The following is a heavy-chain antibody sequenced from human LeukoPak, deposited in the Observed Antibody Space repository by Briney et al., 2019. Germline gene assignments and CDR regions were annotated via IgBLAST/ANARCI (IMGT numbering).Heavy chain of an antibody. D-gene: IGHD2-2*01. J-gene: IGHJ6*03. Sequence: GSLRLSCAASGFTFSSYSMNWVRQAPGKGLEWVSYISSSSSTIYYADSVKGRFTISRDNAKNSLYLQMNSLRAEDTAVYYCARDRLSDYYYYMDVWGKGTTVTVSS. CDR3: ARDRLSDYYYYMDV. V-gene: IGHV3-48*01. CDR2: ISSSSSTI. CDR1: GFTFSSYS.